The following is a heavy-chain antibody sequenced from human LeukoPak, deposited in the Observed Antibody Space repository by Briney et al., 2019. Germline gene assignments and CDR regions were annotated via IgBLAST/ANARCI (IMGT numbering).Heavy chain of an antibody. CDR3: AAQGGSGDLRY. V-gene: IGHV3-15*01. J-gene: IGHJ4*02. CDR1: GFTVSSYY. D-gene: IGHD4-17*01. CDR2: IKRIIDGGTT. Sequence: PGGSLRLSCAASGFTVSSYYMSWVRQAPGKGLEWVGRIKRIIDGGTTDYAAPVKGRFTVSRDDSINTLYLQMSSLKTEDTAVYYCAAQGGSGDLRYWGQGTLVTVSS.